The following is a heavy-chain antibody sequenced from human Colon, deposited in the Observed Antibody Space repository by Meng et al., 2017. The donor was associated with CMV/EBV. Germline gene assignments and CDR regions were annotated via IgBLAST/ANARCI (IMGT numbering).Heavy chain of an antibody. CDR1: GGSISSGDYY. CDR2: IYYSGST. CDR3: ARVQYCGGDCYLLDY. V-gene: IGHV4-30-4*08. Sequence: SETLSLTCTVSGGSISSGDYYWSWIRQPPGKGLEWIGYIYYSGSTYYNPSLKSRVTISVDTSKNQFSLKLSSVTAADTAVYYCARVQYCGGDCYLLDYWGQGTLVTVSS. D-gene: IGHD2-21*01. J-gene: IGHJ4*02.